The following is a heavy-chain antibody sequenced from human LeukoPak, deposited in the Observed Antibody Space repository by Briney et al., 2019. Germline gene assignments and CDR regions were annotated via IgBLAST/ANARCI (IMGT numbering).Heavy chain of an antibody. CDR3: ARGLLATITSLYHYNGMDV. V-gene: IGHV1-69*04. CDR1: GGTFSSYA. CDR2: ITPILGTA. D-gene: IGHD5-12*01. Sequence: SVKVSCKTSGGTFSSYAISWVRQAPGQGLEWMGMITPILGTANVAQNFQGRVTITADKSTSTAYMELSSLRSEDTAVYYCARGLLATITSLYHYNGMDVWGQGPRSPSP. J-gene: IGHJ6*02.